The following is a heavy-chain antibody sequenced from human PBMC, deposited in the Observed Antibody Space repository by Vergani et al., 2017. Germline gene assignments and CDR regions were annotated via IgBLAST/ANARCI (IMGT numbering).Heavy chain of an antibody. V-gene: IGHV1-69*06. CDR1: GGTFSSYA. CDR3: ASGTYYYDSSGYYYPDYYYYGMDV. CDR2: IIPIFGTA. D-gene: IGHD3-22*01. J-gene: IGHJ6*02. Sequence: QVQLVQSGAEVKKPGSSVKVSCKASGGTFSSYAISWVRQAPGQGLEWMGGIIPIFGTANYAQKFQGRVTITADKSTRTAYMELSSLRSEDTAVYYCASGTYYYDSSGYYYPDYYYYGMDVWGQGTTVTVSS.